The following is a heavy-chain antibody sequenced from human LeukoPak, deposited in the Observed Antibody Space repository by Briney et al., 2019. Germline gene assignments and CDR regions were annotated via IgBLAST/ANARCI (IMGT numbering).Heavy chain of an antibody. CDR1: GFTSSSYA. V-gene: IGHV3-23*01. D-gene: IGHD3-22*01. CDR3: AKGRVVIVVAQTDY. J-gene: IGHJ4*02. CDR2: ISGSGGST. Sequence: GGSLRLSCAASGFTSSSYAMSWVRQAPGKGLEWVSAISGSGGSTYYADSVKGRFTISRDNSKNTLYLQMNSLRAEDTAVYYCAKGRVVIVVAQTDYWGQGTLVTVSS.